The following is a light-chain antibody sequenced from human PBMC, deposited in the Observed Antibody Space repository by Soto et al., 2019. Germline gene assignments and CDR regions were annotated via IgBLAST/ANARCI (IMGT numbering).Light chain of an antibody. CDR1: QSVSSSF. J-gene: IGKJ4*01. CDR2: GAS. V-gene: IGKV3-20*01. CDR3: HQYGYSPLT. Sequence: EIVLTQSPGTLSLSPGERATLSRRASQSVSSSFLAWYQQTPGQAPRLLIYGASNRATGIPDRFSGSGSGRDFTLTISRLEPEDFAVYYCHQYGYSPLTFGGGTKVEIK.